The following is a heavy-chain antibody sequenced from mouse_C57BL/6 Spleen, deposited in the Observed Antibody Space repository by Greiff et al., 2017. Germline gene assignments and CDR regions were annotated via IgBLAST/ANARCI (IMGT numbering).Heavy chain of an antibody. CDR1: GYPFSSYW. Sequence: VQLQQSGAELVKPGASVKISCKASGYPFSSYWMNWVKQRPGKGLEWIGQIYPGDGDTNYNGKFKGKATLTADKSSSTAYMQLSSLTSEDSAVYFCARSKDGAGKGLFYYFDYWRQGTTRTVSS. J-gene: IGHJ2*01. CDR2: IYPGDGDT. D-gene: IGHD3-3*01. V-gene: IGHV1-80*01. CDR3: ARSKDGAGKGLFYYFDY.